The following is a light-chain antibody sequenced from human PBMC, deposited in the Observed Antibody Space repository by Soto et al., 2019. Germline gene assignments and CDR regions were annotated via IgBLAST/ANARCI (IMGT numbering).Light chain of an antibody. CDR2: EVS. V-gene: IGLV2-14*01. CDR1: SSDVGGYDY. Sequence: QSVLTQPASVSGSPGQSITMSCTGTSSDVGGYDYVSWYQQHPGEVPKLIIFEVSSRPAWISNRFSASKSGNTASLTISGLQAEDEADYYCSLYTTSSSYVFGTGTKVTVL. CDR3: SLYTTSSSYV. J-gene: IGLJ1*01.